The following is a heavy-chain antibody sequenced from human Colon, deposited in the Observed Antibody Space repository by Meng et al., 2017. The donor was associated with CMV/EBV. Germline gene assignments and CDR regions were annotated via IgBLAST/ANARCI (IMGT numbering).Heavy chain of an antibody. J-gene: IGHJ1*01. D-gene: IGHD1-1*01. V-gene: IGHV4-31*03. CDR3: ARHRAHHYPNFSFAL. Sequence: TLSLTCNVSNRSISSTTYYWTWMRQQPGKGLEWVGYISYSGPAYRNPSLKSGLTISLDPSKNLCSMKFNSVTAADTAVDYCARHRAHHYPNFSFALWGPGILVTVSS. CDR2: ISYSGPA. CDR1: NRSISSTTYY.